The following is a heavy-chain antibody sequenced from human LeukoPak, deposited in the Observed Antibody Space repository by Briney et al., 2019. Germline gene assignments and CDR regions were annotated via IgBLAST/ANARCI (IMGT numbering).Heavy chain of an antibody. CDR1: GVSMSSSSYY. V-gene: IGHV4-39*06. Sequence: SETLSLTCTVSGVSMSSSSYYWAWIRQSPGKGLEWIGSVYYSGTTHYESSLKSRVSISIDTSKTQFALKVNSVTVADTAVYYCARILDLVTTKTIDCWGQGSLVIVSS. CDR2: VYYSGTT. J-gene: IGHJ1*01. D-gene: IGHD2-21*02. CDR3: ARILDLVTTKTIDC.